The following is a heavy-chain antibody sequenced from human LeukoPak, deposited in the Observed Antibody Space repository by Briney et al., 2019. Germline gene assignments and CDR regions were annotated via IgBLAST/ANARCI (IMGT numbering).Heavy chain of an antibody. D-gene: IGHD5-12*01. CDR1: GCSISSGYY. CDR2: IYHSGST. J-gene: IGHJ4*02. V-gene: IGHV4-38-2*01. CDR3: ARNIGASRGY. Sequence: SETLSLTCAVSGCSISSGYYWGWIRQPPGKGLEWIGSIYHSGSTYYNPSLKSRVTISVDTSKNQFSLKLSSVTAADTAVYYCARNIGASRGYWGQGTLVTVSS.